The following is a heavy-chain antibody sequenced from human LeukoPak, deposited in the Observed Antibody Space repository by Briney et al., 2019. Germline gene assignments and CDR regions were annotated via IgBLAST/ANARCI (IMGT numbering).Heavy chain of an antibody. CDR2: IIPIFGTA. J-gene: IGHJ4*02. CDR3: ASGPPKEMATSIDY. D-gene: IGHD5-24*01. Sequence: ASVKVSCKASVGTFSSYAISWVRQAPGQGLEWMGGIIPIFGTANYAQKFQGRVTITADESTSTAYMELSSLRSEDTAVYYCASGPPKEMATSIDYWGQGPLVTVSS. V-gene: IGHV1-69*13. CDR1: VGTFSSYA.